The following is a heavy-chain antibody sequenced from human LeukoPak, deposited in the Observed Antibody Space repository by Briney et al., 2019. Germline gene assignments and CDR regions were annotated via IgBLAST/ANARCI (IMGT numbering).Heavy chain of an antibody. V-gene: IGHV3-30*04. CDR1: GFTFSSYA. Sequence: GGSLRLYCAASGFTFSSYAVHWVRQAPGKGLEWVAVISYDGSNKYYADSVKGRFTISRDNSKNTLYLQMNSLRAEDTAVYYCARWGVTMVRGSANYYYYYMDVWGKGTTVTVSS. CDR3: ARWGVTMVRGSANYYYYYMDV. J-gene: IGHJ6*03. CDR2: ISYDGSNK. D-gene: IGHD3-10*01.